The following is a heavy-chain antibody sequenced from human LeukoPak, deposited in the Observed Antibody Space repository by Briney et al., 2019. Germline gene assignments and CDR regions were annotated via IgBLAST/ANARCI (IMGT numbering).Heavy chain of an antibody. J-gene: IGHJ6*03. Sequence: SETLSLTCTVSGGSISNYYWSWIRQPPGKGLEWIGYIFYSGSTNYNPSLKSRVTISVDTSKNQFSLKLSSVTAADTAVYYCARDMYSSSWYPLWPMDVWGKGTTVTVSS. CDR1: GGSISNYY. V-gene: IGHV4-59*01. CDR2: IFYSGST. CDR3: ARDMYSSSWYPLWPMDV. D-gene: IGHD6-13*01.